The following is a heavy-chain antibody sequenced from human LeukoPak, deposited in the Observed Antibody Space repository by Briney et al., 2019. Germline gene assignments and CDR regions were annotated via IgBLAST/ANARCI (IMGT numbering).Heavy chain of an antibody. V-gene: IGHV4-61*01. CDR2: ISYSGST. CDR1: GDSVSSGTYY. CDR3: ARAPYV. Sequence: PSETLSLTCTVSGDSVSSGTYYWSWVRQPPGKGLEWIGFISYSGSTNYNPSLKSRITISVDMSKNQFSLKVRSVTAADTAVYYCARAPYVWGQGTMVTVSS. J-gene: IGHJ3*01.